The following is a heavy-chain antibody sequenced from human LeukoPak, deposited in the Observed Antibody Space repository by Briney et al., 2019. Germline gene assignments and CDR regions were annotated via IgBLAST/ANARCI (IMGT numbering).Heavy chain of an antibody. CDR1: GYTFTSYA. CDR3: ARAPLGWFGELRWVFDY. CDR2: INTNTGNP. Sequence: GASVKVSCKASGYTFTSYAMNWVRQAPGQGLEWMGWINTNTGNPTYAQGFTGRFVFSLDTSVSTAYLQISSLKAEDTAVYYCARAPLGWFGELRWVFDYWGQGTLVTVSS. D-gene: IGHD3-10*01. V-gene: IGHV7-4-1*02. J-gene: IGHJ4*02.